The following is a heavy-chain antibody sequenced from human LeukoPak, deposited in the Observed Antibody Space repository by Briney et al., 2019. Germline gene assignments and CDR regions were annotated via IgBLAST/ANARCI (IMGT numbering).Heavy chain of an antibody. CDR3: ATHGYYDSSGYYYEGRTFGY. CDR1: GGTFSSYA. J-gene: IGHJ4*02. Sequence: ASVKVSCTASGGTFSSYAISWVRQAPGQGLEWMGGIIPIFGTANYAQKFQGRVTITADESTSTAYMELSSLRSEDTAVYYCATHGYYDSSGYYYEGRTFGYWGQGTLVTVSS. CDR2: IIPIFGTA. D-gene: IGHD3-22*01. V-gene: IGHV1-69*01.